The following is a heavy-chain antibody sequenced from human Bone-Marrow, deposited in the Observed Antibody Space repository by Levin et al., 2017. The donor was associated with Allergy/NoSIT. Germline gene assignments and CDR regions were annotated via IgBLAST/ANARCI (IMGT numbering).Heavy chain of an antibody. D-gene: IGHD3-3*01. CDR2: MNANNGAT. CDR1: GYTFSAYY. J-gene: IGHJ4*02. CDR3: AKIRRRGYEFSDY. V-gene: IGHV1-2*02. Sequence: ASVKVSCKASGYTFSAYYIHWVRQAPGQGLEWMGWMNANNGATNFARKFQGRITMTRDTSINTAYMELSGVRHDDTAIYYCAKIRRRGYEFSDYWGQGTLITVSS.